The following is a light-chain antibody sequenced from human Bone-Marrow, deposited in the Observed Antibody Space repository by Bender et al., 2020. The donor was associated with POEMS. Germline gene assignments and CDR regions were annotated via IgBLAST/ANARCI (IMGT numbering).Light chain of an antibody. CDR2: VNSDSSR. V-gene: IGLV4-69*01. J-gene: IGLJ2*01. CDR1: SGHSRYV. Sequence: QLVLTQSPSASASLGASAKLTCTLSSGHSRYVIAWHQQQPEKGPRFLMNVNSDSSRNKGDGIPDRFSGSSSGAERYLTISSLHSEDEADCYCQTWGTGIHVFGGGTKLTVL. CDR3: QTWGTGIHV.